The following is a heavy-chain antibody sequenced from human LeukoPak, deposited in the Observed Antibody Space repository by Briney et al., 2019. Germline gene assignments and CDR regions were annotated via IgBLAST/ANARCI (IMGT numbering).Heavy chain of an antibody. D-gene: IGHD5-18*01. CDR3: TRAPGYSYGYKPLDY. J-gene: IGHJ4*02. CDR2: IRSKAYGGTT. CDR1: GFTFGDYA. V-gene: IGHV3-49*03. Sequence: GGSLRLSCTASGFTFGDYAMSWFRQAPGKGLEWVGFIRSKAYGGTTEYAASVKGRFTIARDDSKSIAYLQMNSLKTEDTAVYYCTRAPGYSYGYKPLDYWGQGTLVTVSS.